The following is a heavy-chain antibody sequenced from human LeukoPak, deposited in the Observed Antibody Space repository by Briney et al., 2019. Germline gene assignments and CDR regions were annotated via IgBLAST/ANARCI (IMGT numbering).Heavy chain of an antibody. CDR1: GFTFSNAW. CDR2: IKRKTDGGTT. D-gene: IGHD6-13*01. Sequence: GGSLRLSCAASGFTFSNAWMSWVRQAPGKGLERVGRIKRKTDGGTTDYAAPVKGRLTIERNDRKNRMYLQMSSLKTEDTAVYYCTTDPPIAAGIYWGQGTLVTVSS. V-gene: IGHV3-15*01. J-gene: IGHJ4*02. CDR3: TTDPPIAAGIY.